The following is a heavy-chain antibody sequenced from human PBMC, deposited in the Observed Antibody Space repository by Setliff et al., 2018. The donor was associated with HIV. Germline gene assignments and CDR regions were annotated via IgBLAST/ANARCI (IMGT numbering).Heavy chain of an antibody. Sequence: ASVKVSCKASVYSFTSYGVSWVRQAPGQGLEWMGWISAYNVNTNYAQKLQGRVTMTTDTSTSTAYMELRSLKSDDTAVYYCARGTTPLGWFDPWGQGTLVTVSS. J-gene: IGHJ5*02. CDR1: VYSFTSYG. CDR3: ARGTTPLGWFDP. V-gene: IGHV1-18*01. CDR2: ISAYNVNT. D-gene: IGHD2-2*01.